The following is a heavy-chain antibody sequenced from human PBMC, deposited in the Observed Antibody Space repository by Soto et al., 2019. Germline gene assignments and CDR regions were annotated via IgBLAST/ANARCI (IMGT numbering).Heavy chain of an antibody. D-gene: IGHD3-10*01. CDR2: IYSGGST. CDR3: ARDFTYGSGSYLYYYGMDV. CDR1: GFTVSSNY. J-gene: IGHJ6*02. V-gene: IGHV3-66*01. Sequence: EVQLVESGGGLVQPGGSLRLSCAASGFTVSSNYMSWVRQAPGKGLEWVSVIYSGGSTYYADSVKGRFTISRDNSKNTLYLQMNSLRAEDTAAYYCARDFTYGSGSYLYYYGMDVWGQGTTVTVSS.